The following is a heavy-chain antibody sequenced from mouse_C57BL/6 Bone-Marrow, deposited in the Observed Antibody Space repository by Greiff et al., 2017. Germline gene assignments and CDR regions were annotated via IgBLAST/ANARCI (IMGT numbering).Heavy chain of an antibody. Sequence: VHVKQSGAELVRPGASVKLSCTASGFNIKDDYMHWVKQRPEQGLEWIGWIDPENGDTEYASKFQGKATITADTSSNTAYLQLSSLTSEDTAVYYCTFYGSSPDYWGQGTTLTVSS. CDR2: IDPENGDT. V-gene: IGHV14-4*01. CDR3: TFYGSSPDY. J-gene: IGHJ2*01. CDR1: GFNIKDDY. D-gene: IGHD1-1*01.